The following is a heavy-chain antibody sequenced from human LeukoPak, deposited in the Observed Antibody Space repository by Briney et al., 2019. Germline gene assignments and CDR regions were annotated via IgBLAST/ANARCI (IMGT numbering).Heavy chain of an antibody. J-gene: IGHJ4*02. D-gene: IGHD3-10*01. V-gene: IGHV4-34*01. CDR1: GGSFSGYY. CDR2: INHSGST. Sequence: PSETLSLTCAVSGGSFSGYYWSWIRQPPGKGLEWIGEINHSGSTNYNPSLKSRVTISVDTSKNQFSLKLSSVTAADTAVYYCARVRPRSGEVDYWGQGTLVTVSS. CDR3: ARVRPRSGEVDY.